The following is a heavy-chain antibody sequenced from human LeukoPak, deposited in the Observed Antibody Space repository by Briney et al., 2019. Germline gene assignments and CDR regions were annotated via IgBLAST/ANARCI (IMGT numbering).Heavy chain of an antibody. J-gene: IGHJ4*02. V-gene: IGHV4-34*01. D-gene: IGHD4-23*01. CDR3: ASFQGYGGNFDY. CDR1: GGSFSDYY. CDR2: INHSGST. Sequence: SETLSLTCAVYGGSFSDYYWNWIRQPPGKGLEWIGEINHSGSTNYNPSLKSRVTISVDTSKNQFSLKLSSVTAADTAVYYCASFQGYGGNFDYWGQGTLVTVSS.